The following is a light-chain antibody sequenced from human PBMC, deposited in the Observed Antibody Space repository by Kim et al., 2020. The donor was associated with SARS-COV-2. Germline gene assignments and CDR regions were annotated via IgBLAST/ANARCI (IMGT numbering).Light chain of an antibody. CDR1: QSISSY. CDR2: AAS. Sequence: ASVGDRFTITCRARQSISSYLNWYQQKPGKAPKLLIYAASSLQSGVPSRFSGSGSGTGFTLTISSLQPEDFATYYCQQSYSTPLTFGGGTKVDIK. CDR3: QQSYSTPLT. V-gene: IGKV1-39*01. J-gene: IGKJ4*01.